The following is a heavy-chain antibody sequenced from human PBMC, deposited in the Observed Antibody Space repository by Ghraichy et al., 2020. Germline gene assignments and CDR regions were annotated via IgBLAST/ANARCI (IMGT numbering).Heavy chain of an antibody. CDR3: ANGVRGGY. J-gene: IGHJ4*02. Sequence: GGSPRLSCVASGFTFSSYWMSWVRQDPGKGLEWVANIKEDGSAKHYVDSVKGRFTISRDNAKNSLYLQMNSLRAEDTAVYYCANGVRGGYWGQGILVTVSS. D-gene: IGHD3-10*01. CDR1: GFTFSSYW. CDR2: IKEDGSAK. V-gene: IGHV3-7*01.